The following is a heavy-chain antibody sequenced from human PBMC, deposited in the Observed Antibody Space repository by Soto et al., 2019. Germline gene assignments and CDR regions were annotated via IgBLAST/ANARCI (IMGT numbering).Heavy chain of an antibody. CDR3: ARGGLVIVATILDYGMDV. D-gene: IGHD5-12*01. J-gene: IGHJ6*02. CDR1: GYSVSSNSAA. CDR2: TYYRSKWYN. V-gene: IGHV6-1*01. Sequence: SQTLSLTCAISGYSVSSNSAAWNWIRQSPSRGLEWLGRTYYRSKWYNDYAVSVKSRITINPDTSKNQFSLQLNSVTPEDTAVYYCARGGLVIVATILDYGMDVWGQGTTVTVS.